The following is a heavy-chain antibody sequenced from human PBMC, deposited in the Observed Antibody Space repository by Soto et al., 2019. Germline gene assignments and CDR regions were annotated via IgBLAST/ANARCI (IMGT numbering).Heavy chain of an antibody. V-gene: IGHV3-23*01. D-gene: IGHD6-6*01. CDR2: ISGSADST. Sequence: EVQLLESGGGLVQPGESLRLSCAASGFTFSSYAMSWVRQAPGKGLEWVSVISGSADSTYYADSVKGRFTISRDNSKSTLYPQMNSLRAEDTAIYYCAKRSSSSTFDYWGQGTLVTVSS. J-gene: IGHJ4*02. CDR3: AKRSSSSTFDY. CDR1: GFTFSSYA.